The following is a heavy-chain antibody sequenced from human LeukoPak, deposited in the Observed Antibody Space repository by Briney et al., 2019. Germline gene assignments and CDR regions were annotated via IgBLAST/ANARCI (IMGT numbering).Heavy chain of an antibody. J-gene: IGHJ4*02. Sequence: GASVKVSRKASGYTFTGYYMHWVRQAPGQGLEWMGWVNPNSGGTNYAQRFQGRVTMTRDTSISTAYMELSRLRSDDTAVYYCARGEMATIAPFDYWGQGTLVTVSS. CDR3: ARGEMATIAPFDY. V-gene: IGHV1-2*02. D-gene: IGHD5-24*01. CDR2: VNPNSGGT. CDR1: GYTFTGYY.